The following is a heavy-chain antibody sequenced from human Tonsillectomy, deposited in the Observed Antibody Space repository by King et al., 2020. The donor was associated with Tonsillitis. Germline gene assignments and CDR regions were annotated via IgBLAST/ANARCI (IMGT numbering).Heavy chain of an antibody. V-gene: IGHV4-34*01. CDR2: INHSGST. CDR3: ARGLGRYYGSGPNLNYYYYYYMDV. CDR1: GGSFSGYY. Sequence: VQLQQWGAGLLKPSETLSLTCAVYGGSFSGYYWSWIRQPPGKGLEWIGEINHSGSTNYNPSLKSRVTISVDTSKNQFSLKLSSVTAADTAVYYCARGLGRYYGSGPNLNYYYYYYMDVWGKGTTVTVSS. J-gene: IGHJ6*03. D-gene: IGHD3-10*01.